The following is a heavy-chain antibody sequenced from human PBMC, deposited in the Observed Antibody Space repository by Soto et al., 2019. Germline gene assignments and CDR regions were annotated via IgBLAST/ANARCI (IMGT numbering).Heavy chain of an antibody. CDR2: THYSGRS. J-gene: IGHJ4*02. V-gene: IGHV4-31*03. D-gene: IGHD3-10*01. Sequence: QVQLQESGPGLVKPSQTLSLTCTVSGGSISSDVYYWGWIRQLPGKGLEWIGYTHYSGRSYYNPSLRSRVTVSLDTSKNHGSLRLTSVTAADTAVYFCATYYYTSGDYSHLFDYWGQGTLVTVSS. CDR1: GGSISSDVYY. CDR3: ATYYYTSGDYSHLFDY.